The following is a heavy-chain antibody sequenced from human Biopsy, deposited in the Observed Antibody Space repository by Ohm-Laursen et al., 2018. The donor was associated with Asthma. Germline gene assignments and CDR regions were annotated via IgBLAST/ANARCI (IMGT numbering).Heavy chain of an antibody. V-gene: IGHV1-69*13. CDR1: GGTFSTFG. CDR3: ARDYDGDYVQRHLPIAY. D-gene: IGHD4-17*01. CDR2: IIPFYGTA. J-gene: IGHJ4*02. Sequence: AASVKVSCKSSGGTFSTFGISWVRQAPGQGLEWMGRIIPFYGTATYAQNFQGRLTLTADESTSTAYMELSSLRSEDTAVYFCARDYDGDYVQRHLPIAYWGQGTLVTVSS.